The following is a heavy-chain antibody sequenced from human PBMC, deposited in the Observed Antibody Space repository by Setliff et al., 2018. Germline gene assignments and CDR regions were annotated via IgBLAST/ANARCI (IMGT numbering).Heavy chain of an antibody. J-gene: IGHJ6*04. CDR1: GGTFSSYA. CDR3: ARSHSSSWSGMAV. CDR2: IIPIFGTA. Sequence: SVKVSCKASGGTFSSYAISWVRQAPGQGLEWMGRIIPIFGTANYAQKFQGRVTITADKSTSTAYMELSSLRSEDTAVYYCARSHSSSWSGMAVWGKGTMVTVSS. V-gene: IGHV1-69*06. D-gene: IGHD6-13*01.